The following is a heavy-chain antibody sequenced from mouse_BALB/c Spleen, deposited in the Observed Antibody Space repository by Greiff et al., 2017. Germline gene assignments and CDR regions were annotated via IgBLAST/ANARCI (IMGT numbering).Heavy chain of an antibody. CDR2: ISYSGST. V-gene: IGHV3-8*02. CDR1: GDSITSGY. D-gene: IGHD2-14*01. J-gene: IGHJ4*01. CDR3: ARYGKIGGAMDY. Sequence: EVKLMESGPSLVKPSQTLSLTCSVTGDSITSGYWNWIRKFPGNKLEYMGYISYSGSTYYNPSLKSRISITRDTSKNQYYLQLNSVTTEDTATYYCARYGKIGGAMDYWGQGTSVTVSS.